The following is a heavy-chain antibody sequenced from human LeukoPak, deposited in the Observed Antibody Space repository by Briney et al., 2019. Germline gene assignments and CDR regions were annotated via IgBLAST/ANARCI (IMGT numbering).Heavy chain of an antibody. D-gene: IGHD3-10*01. CDR2: IYHSGST. V-gene: IGHV4-4*02. J-gene: IGHJ4*02. CDR1: GGSISSSNW. CDR3: ARQVFLEDPLGSGISFFDY. Sequence: PSETLSLTCAVSGGSISSSNWWSWVRQPPGKGLEWIGEIYHSGSTNYNPSLKSRVTISVDTSKNQFSLKLSSVTAADTAVYYCARQVFLEDPLGSGISFFDYWGQGTLVTVSS.